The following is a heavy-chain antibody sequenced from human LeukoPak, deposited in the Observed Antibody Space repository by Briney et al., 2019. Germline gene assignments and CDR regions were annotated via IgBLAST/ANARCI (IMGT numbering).Heavy chain of an antibody. Sequence: GGPLRLSCAASGFTFSSYWMSWVRQAPGKGLEWVANILYDGSRKNYADSVKGRFSVYRDNSNYSLYLQMNSLRIEDTAVYYCANFEGSSQAFHIWGQGTLVTVSS. D-gene: IGHD6-13*01. CDR1: GFTFSSYW. CDR2: ILYDGSRK. V-gene: IGHV3-30*18. CDR3: ANFEGSSQAFHI. J-gene: IGHJ3*02.